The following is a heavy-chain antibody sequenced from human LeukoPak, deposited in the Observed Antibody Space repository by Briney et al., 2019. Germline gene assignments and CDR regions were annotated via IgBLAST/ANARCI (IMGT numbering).Heavy chain of an antibody. CDR2: IYTSGST. CDR3: ARGGYYYDTLRWYFDL. CDR1: GCSISSYY. Sequence: PSETLSLTCTVSGCSISSYYWSWIRQPAGKGLEWIGRIYTSGSTNYNPSLKSRVTMSVDTSKNQFSLKLSSVTAADTAVYYCARGGYYYDTLRWYFDLWGRGTLVTVSS. V-gene: IGHV4-4*07. D-gene: IGHD3-22*01. J-gene: IGHJ2*01.